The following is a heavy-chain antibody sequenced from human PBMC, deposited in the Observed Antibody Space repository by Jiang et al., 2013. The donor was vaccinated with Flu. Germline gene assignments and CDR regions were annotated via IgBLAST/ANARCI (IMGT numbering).Heavy chain of an antibody. Sequence: QTLSLTCAISGDSVSSNSATWHWIRQSPSRGLEWLGRTYYRSRWYNGYAVSVKSRITINPDTSKNQFSLQLSSVTPEDTAVYYCVRSQGDLDCWGQGTLVTVSS. CDR1: GDSVSSNSAT. CDR3: VRSQGDLDC. CDR2: TYYRSRWYN. V-gene: IGHV6-1*01. J-gene: IGHJ4*02. D-gene: IGHD3-16*01.